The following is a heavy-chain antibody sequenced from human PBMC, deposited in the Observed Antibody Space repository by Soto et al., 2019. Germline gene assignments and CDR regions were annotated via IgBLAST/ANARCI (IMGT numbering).Heavy chain of an antibody. D-gene: IGHD6-13*01. CDR3: AHSPLSSSGWYPGFGPYGMDV. J-gene: IGHJ6*01. V-gene: IGHV2-5*02. CDR2: IYWDDDK. Sequence: SGPTLVNPTQTLTLTCTFSGFSLSTSGVGVGWIRQPPGKALEWLALIYWDDDKRYSPSLKSRLTITKDTSKNQVVLTMTNMDPVDTATYYCAHSPLSSSGWYPGFGPYGMDVWGQGTTVNVSS. CDR1: GFSLSTSGVG.